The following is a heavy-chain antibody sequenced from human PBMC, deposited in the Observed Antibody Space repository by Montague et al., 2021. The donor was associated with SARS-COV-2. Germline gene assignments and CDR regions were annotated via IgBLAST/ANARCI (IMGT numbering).Heavy chain of an antibody. Sequence: TLSLTCTVSGASITSGDYYWVWIRHHPGKGLEWIGYIYYGGSTFYNPSLRPRVAISIDTSKNQFSLNLSSVTAADTAIYFCARESSRPAADLWGQGTLVTVSS. CDR3: ARESSRPAADL. CDR1: GASITSGDYY. CDR2: IYYGGST. V-gene: IGHV4-31*03. J-gene: IGHJ5*02. D-gene: IGHD2-2*01.